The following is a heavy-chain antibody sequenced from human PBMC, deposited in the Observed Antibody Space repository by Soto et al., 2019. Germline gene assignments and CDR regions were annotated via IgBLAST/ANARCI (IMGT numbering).Heavy chain of an antibody. Sequence: LSLTCAVYGGSFSGYYWSWIRQPPGKGLEWIGEINHSGSTNYNPSRKSRVTISVDTSKNQFSLKLSSVTAADTAVYYCARSSLYYYYGMDVWGQGTTVTVSS. V-gene: IGHV4-34*01. D-gene: IGHD6-6*01. CDR2: INHSGST. J-gene: IGHJ6*02. CDR3: ARSSLYYYYGMDV. CDR1: GGSFSGYY.